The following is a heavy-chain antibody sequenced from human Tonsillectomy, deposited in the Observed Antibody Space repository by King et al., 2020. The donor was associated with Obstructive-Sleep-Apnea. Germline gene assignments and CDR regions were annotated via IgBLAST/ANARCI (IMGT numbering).Heavy chain of an antibody. D-gene: IGHD3-22*01. J-gene: IGHJ4*02. CDR2: IYYSGST. V-gene: IGHV4-59*08. CDR1: GGSISRYY. Sequence: VQLQESGPGLVKPSETLSLTCTVSGGSISRYYWSWIRQPPGEGLDYIRYIYYSGSTNYNPSLKSRVTISVDTSKNQFSLKLSSVTAADTAVYYCARHSYSSGYFGVFDYWGQGTLVTVSS. CDR3: ARHSYSSGYFGVFDY.